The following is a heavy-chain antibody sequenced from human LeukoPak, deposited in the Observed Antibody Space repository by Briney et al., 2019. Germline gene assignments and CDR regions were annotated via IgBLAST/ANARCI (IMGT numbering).Heavy chain of an antibody. CDR2: ITGSGDMI. Sequence: GGSLRLSCAASGFTFNNYAMSWVRQAPGKGLQWVSSITGSGDMIYYVDSVKGRFTISRDNSKNTLYLQMNSLRAEDTAVYYCAKDCSVNVEMATTGDYWGQGTLVTVSS. V-gene: IGHV3-23*01. CDR1: GFTFNNYA. J-gene: IGHJ4*02. D-gene: IGHD5-24*01. CDR3: AKDCSVNVEMATTGDY.